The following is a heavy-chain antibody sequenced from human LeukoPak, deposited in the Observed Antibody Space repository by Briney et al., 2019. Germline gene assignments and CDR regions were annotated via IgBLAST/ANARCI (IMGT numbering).Heavy chain of an antibody. D-gene: IGHD2-15*01. V-gene: IGHV1-24*01. Sequence: ASVKVSCKVSGYTLTELSMHWVRQAPGKGLEWMGGFDPEDGETIYAQKFQDRVTMTEDTSTDTAYMELSSLRSEDTAVYYCATGGQSGILDFDYGGQEPLVTVSS. CDR1: GYTLTELS. CDR3: ATGGQSGILDFDY. CDR2: FDPEDGET. J-gene: IGHJ4*02.